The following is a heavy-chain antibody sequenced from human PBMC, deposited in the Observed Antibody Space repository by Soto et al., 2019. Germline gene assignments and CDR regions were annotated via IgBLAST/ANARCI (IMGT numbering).Heavy chain of an antibody. V-gene: IGHV3-23*01. CDR2: ISGSGGST. D-gene: IGHD3-10*01. CDR3: AKQSGWFGELYLIRYYYMDV. CDR1: GFTFSSYA. Sequence: QPGGSLRLSCAASGFTFSSYAMSWVRQAPGKGLEWVSAISGSGGSTYYADSVKGRFTISRDNSKNTLYLQMNSLRAEDTAVYYCAKQSGWFGELYLIRYYYMDVWGKGTTVTVSS. J-gene: IGHJ6*03.